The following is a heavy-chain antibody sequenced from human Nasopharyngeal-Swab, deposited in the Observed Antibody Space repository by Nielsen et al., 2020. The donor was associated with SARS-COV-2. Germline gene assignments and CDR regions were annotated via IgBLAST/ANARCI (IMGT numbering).Heavy chain of an antibody. V-gene: IGHV3-33*06. CDR3: AKDPPFSGWTLES. J-gene: IGHJ4*02. CDR1: GFSSRDSA. CDR2: IWYDGSEK. D-gene: IGHD6-25*01. Sequence: GSLLKTSCAPSGFSSRDSAMPWVRQAPGKGLEWVAVIWYDGSEKYYVDSVKGRFTISRDNSKNTLYLQMKSLRAEDTAVYYCAKDPPFSGWTLESWGQGTLVTVSS.